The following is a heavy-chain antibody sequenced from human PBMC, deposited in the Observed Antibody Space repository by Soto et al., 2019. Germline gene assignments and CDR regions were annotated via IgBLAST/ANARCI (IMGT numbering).Heavy chain of an antibody. Sequence: SETLSITSAVSGGSISSGGYFWSWIRQPPGKGLEWIGYIFHSGSTYYNPSLKSRVTISVDRSKNQFSLKLSSVTAADTAVYYCAREYSSSYFDYWGQGTLVTVSS. D-gene: IGHD6-6*01. CDR1: GGSISSGGYF. CDR2: IFHSGST. CDR3: AREYSSSYFDY. J-gene: IGHJ4*02. V-gene: IGHV4-30-2*01.